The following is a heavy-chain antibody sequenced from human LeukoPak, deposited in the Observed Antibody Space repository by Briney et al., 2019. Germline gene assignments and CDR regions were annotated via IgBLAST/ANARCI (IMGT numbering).Heavy chain of an antibody. CDR2: IYTSEST. Sequence: SETLSLTCSVSGGSISSSNYYWSWIRQPAGKGLEWIGRIYTSESTNYNPSLKSRVTISVDTSKNQFSLELSSATAADTAVYFCARGRVSSSTWYSTYYYYFYMDVWGEGTTVTISS. D-gene: IGHD6-13*01. V-gene: IGHV4-61*02. CDR1: GGSISSSNYY. CDR3: ARGRVSSSTWYSTYYYYFYMDV. J-gene: IGHJ6*03.